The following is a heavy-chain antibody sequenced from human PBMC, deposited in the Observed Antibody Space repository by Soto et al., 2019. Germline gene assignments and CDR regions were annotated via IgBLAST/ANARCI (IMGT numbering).Heavy chain of an antibody. D-gene: IGHD2-2*01. CDR1: GGSISSYY. J-gene: IGHJ4*02. CDR3: ARGLRTRWPHRPVMKYYFDY. CDR2: IYYSGST. V-gene: IGHV4-59*01. Sequence: SETLSLTCTVSGGSISSYYWSWIRQPPGKGLEWIGYIYYSGSTNYNPSLKSRVTISVDTSKNQFSLKLSSVTAADTAVYYCARGLRTRWPHRPVMKYYFDYWGQGTLVTVSS.